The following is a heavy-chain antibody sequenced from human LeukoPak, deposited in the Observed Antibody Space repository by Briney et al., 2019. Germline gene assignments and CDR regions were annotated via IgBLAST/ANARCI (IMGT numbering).Heavy chain of an antibody. Sequence: SETLSLTCIVSGGSISDSFWSWIRQPPGKGLEWIGYIYYIGITNFNPSLKSRVTISLDTSKNQFSLKLSSVTAADTAVYYCARSSAWSPFNYWGQGTLVTVSS. V-gene: IGHV4-59*01. CDR1: GGSISDSF. J-gene: IGHJ4*02. CDR3: ARSSAWSPFNY. CDR2: IYYIGIT. D-gene: IGHD6-19*01.